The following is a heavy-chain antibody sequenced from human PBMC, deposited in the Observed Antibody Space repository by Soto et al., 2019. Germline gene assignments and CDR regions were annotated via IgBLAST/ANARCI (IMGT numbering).Heavy chain of an antibody. CDR1: GFTFGTYG. J-gene: IGHJ6*02. Sequence: GGSLRLSCAGSGFTFGTYGMNWVRQAAGKGLEWIAYISYDSDTIQYADSVKGRFTISRDNAKNSLYLQMNSLRDEDTAVYYCARLYYDYVWGQGTTVT. V-gene: IGHV3-48*02. CDR2: ISYDSDTI. CDR3: ARLYYDYV. D-gene: IGHD3-3*01.